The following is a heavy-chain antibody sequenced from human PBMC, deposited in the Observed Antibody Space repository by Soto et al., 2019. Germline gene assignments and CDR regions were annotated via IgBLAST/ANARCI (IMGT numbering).Heavy chain of an antibody. CDR2: INAGNDNT. J-gene: IGHJ4*02. D-gene: IGHD3-16*01. V-gene: IGHV1-3*01. CDR3: ARRRLYEFGMEDFEI. CDR1: GYAFTSYA. Sequence: GASVKVSCKASGYAFTSYAMHWVRQAPGQRLEWMGWINAGNDNTKYSQKFRGRVTITRDTSASTAYMELSSLRSEDTAVYYCARRRLYEFGMEDFEICGQGTLVIVSS.